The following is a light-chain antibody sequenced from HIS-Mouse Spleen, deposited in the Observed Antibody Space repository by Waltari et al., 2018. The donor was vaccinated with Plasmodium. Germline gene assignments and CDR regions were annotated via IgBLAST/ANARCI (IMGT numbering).Light chain of an antibody. CDR2: GAS. CDR3: QQYNNWSFT. J-gene: IGKJ3*01. CDR1: QSVSSN. Sequence: EIVMTQSTATLSVSPRERATPSCRASQSVSSNLAWYQQKPGQAPRLLIYGASTRATGIPARFSGSGSGTEFTLTISSLQSEDFAVYYCQQYNNWSFTFGPGTKVDIK. V-gene: IGKV3-15*01.